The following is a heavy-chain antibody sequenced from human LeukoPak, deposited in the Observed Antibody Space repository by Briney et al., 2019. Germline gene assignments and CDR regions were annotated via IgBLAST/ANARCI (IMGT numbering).Heavy chain of an antibody. CDR3: ATGIAVAGEFDY. Sequence: GRSLRLSCAASGFTFSSYAMHWVRQAPGKGLEWVANIKQDGSEKYYVDSVKGRFTISRDNAKNSLYLQMNSLRAEDTAVYYCATGIAVAGEFDYWGQETLVTVSS. CDR2: IKQDGSEK. V-gene: IGHV3-7*03. D-gene: IGHD6-19*01. J-gene: IGHJ4*02. CDR1: GFTFSSYA.